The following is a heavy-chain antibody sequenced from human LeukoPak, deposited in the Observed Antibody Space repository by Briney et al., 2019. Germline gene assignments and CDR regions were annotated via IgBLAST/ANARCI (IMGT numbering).Heavy chain of an antibody. CDR1: GFTFSSYW. CDR3: ARDSKTYYYDSSGYYFDY. V-gene: IGHV3-7*01. Sequence: PGGSLRLSCAASGFTFSSYWMSWVRQAPGKGLEWVANIKQDGSEKYYVDSVKGRFTISRDNAKNSLYLQMSSLRAEDTAVYYCARDSKTYYYDSSGYYFDYWGQGTLVTVSS. CDR2: IKQDGSEK. J-gene: IGHJ4*02. D-gene: IGHD3-22*01.